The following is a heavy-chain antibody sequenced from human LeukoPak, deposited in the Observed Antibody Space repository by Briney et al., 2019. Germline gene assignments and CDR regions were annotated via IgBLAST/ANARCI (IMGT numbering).Heavy chain of an antibody. CDR2: ISSDGSNE. CDR1: GFTGFTFSNYD. CDR3: AKREAVTVTAEWDYLDY. Sequence: QSGGSLRLSFAASGFTGFTFSNYDMHWVRQAPGKGLEWVAVISSDGSNEYYADSVKGRFTISRDNSKKTLYLQMNSLRPEDTAVYYCAKREAVTVTAEWDYLDYWDQGILVTVSS. J-gene: IGHJ4*02. V-gene: IGHV3-30*18. D-gene: IGHD6-19*01.